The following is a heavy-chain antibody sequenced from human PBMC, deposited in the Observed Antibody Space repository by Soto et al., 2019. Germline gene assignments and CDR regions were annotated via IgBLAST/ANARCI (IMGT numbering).Heavy chain of an antibody. Sequence: QITLKESGPTLVRPTQTLTLTCTFSGFSLSTSGVGVGWIRQPPGKALEWLALIYWDDDKRYSPSLKSRLTITKDTSKNQVVLTMTHIDPVDQATFYCAHRRCGGECLQSYSSHYFYGMDVWGQGTTVTVSS. CDR1: GFSLSTSGVG. CDR3: AHRRCGGECLQSYSSHYFYGMDV. V-gene: IGHV2-5*02. J-gene: IGHJ6*02. D-gene: IGHD2-21*01. CDR2: IYWDDDK.